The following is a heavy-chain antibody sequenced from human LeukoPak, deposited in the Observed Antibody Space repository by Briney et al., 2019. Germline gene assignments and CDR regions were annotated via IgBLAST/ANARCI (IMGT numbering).Heavy chain of an antibody. CDR1: GFTFDDYG. CDR3: ARGLYSSSGAGMDV. CDR2: INWNGGST. J-gene: IGHJ6*02. D-gene: IGHD6-13*01. V-gene: IGHV3-20*01. Sequence: PGGSLRLSCAASGFTFDDYGMSWVRQAPGKGLEWVSDINWNGGSTGYADSVKGRFTISRDNAKNSLYLQMNSLRAEDTALYHCARGLYSSSGAGMDVWGQGTTVTVSS.